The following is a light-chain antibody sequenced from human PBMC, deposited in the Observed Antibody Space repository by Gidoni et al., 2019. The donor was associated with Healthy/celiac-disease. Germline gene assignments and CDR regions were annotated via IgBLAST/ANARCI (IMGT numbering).Light chain of an antibody. Sequence: EIVMTQSPATLSVSPGERSTLSCRASQSVSSNLAWYQQKPGQAPRLLIYGASTRATGIPARFSGSGSGTEFTLTISSLQSEDCAVYYCQQYNNWLSWTFGQGTKLEIK. CDR3: QQYNNWLSWT. CDR2: GAS. J-gene: IGKJ2*02. CDR1: QSVSSN. V-gene: IGKV3-15*01.